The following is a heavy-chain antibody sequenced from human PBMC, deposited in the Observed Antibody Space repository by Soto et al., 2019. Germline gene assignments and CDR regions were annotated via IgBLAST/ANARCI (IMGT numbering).Heavy chain of an antibody. Sequence: PGGSLRLSCAASGFTFSSYGMHWVRPAPGKGLEWVAVIWYDGSNKYYADSVKGRFTISRDNSKNTLYLQMNSLRAEDTAVYYCARDRYCSGGSCYSTLDYWGQGTLVTVSS. J-gene: IGHJ4*02. CDR2: IWYDGSNK. V-gene: IGHV3-33*01. CDR1: GFTFSSYG. D-gene: IGHD2-15*01. CDR3: ARDRYCSGGSCYSTLDY.